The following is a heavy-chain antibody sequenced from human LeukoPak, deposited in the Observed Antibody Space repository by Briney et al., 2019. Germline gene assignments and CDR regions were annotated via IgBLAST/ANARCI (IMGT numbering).Heavy chain of an antibody. Sequence: GGSLTLSCAASGFTFSSYAMSWVRQAPGKGGDWVSAISGSGGSTYYADSVKGRFTISRDNSKNTLYLQMNSLRAEDTAVYYCAKAPLRLRFLSGYYYYMDVWGKGTTVTVSS. D-gene: IGHD3-3*01. J-gene: IGHJ6*03. CDR2: ISGSGGST. CDR3: AKAPLRLRFLSGYYYYMDV. V-gene: IGHV3-23*01. CDR1: GFTFSSYA.